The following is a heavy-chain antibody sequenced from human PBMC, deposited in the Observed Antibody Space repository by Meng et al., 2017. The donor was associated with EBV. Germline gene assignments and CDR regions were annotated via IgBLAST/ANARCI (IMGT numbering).Heavy chain of an antibody. Sequence: VRLVQSGAAVKTPGASVKVSCKASVYTFTSYAISGVLQGPGHGLEWMGWISAYNCNTNYAQKLQGRVTMTTDTSTSTAYMELRSLRSDDTAVYYCSRALDYFDSWGQGTLVTVSS. V-gene: IGHV1-18*01. J-gene: IGHJ4*02. CDR2: ISAYNCNT. CDR1: VYTFTSYA. CDR3: SRALDYFDS.